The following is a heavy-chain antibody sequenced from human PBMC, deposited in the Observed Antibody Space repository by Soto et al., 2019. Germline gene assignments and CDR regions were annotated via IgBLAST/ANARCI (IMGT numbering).Heavy chain of an antibody. CDR2: IIPILGIA. D-gene: IGHD3-9*01. Sequence: QVQLVQSGAEVKKPGSSVKVSCKASGGTFSSYTISWVRQAPGQGLEWMGRIIPILGIANYAQKFQGRVTITADKPTSTAYMELSSLRSEDTAVYYCATYYDILTGYFDNWFDPWGQGTLVTVSS. J-gene: IGHJ5*02. CDR1: GGTFSSYT. V-gene: IGHV1-69*02. CDR3: ATYYDILTGYFDNWFDP.